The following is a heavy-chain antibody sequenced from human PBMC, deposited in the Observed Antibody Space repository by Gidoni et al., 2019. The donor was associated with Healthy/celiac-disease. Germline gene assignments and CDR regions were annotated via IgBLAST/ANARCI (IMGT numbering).Heavy chain of an antibody. CDR2: IIPIFGTA. D-gene: IGHD7-27*01. Sequence: QVQLVQSGAEVKKPGSSVKVSCKASGGTFSSYAISGVRQAPGQGLEWMGGIIPIFGTANYAQKVQGRVTITADESTSTAYMELSSLRSEDTAVYYCARGSGAARVYYYYGMDVWGQGTTVTVSS. J-gene: IGHJ6*02. CDR3: ARGSGAARVYYYYGMDV. CDR1: GGTFSSYA. V-gene: IGHV1-69*01.